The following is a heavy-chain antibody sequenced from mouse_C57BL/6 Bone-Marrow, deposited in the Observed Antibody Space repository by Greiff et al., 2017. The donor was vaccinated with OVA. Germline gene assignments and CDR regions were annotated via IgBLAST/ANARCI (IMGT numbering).Heavy chain of an antibody. CDR1: GFTFSDYG. CDR3: AKDSSGYDYAMDY. Sequence: DVQLVESGGGLVKPGGSLKLSCAASGFTFSDYGMHWVRQAPEKGLEWVAYISSGSSTIYYADTVKGRFTISRDNAKNTLFLQMTSLRSEDTAMYYCAKDSSGYDYAMDYWGQGTSVTVSS. V-gene: IGHV5-17*01. J-gene: IGHJ4*01. CDR2: ISSGSSTI. D-gene: IGHD3-2*02.